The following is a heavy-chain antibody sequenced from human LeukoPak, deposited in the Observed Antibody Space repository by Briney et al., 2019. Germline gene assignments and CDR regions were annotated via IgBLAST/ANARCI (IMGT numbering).Heavy chain of an antibody. CDR3: ARGAYYYDSSGLAPFDY. CDR2: IIPIFGTA. Sequence: SVKVSCKASGGTFSSYAISWVRQAPGQGLEWMGGIIPIFGTASYAQKFQGRVTITTDEPTSTAYKELSSLRSEDTAVYYCARGAYYYDSSGLAPFDYWGQGTLVTVSS. V-gene: IGHV1-69*05. CDR1: GGTFSSYA. J-gene: IGHJ4*02. D-gene: IGHD3-22*01.